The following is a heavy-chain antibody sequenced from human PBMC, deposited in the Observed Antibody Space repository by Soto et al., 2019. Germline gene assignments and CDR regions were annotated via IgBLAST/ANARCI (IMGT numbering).Heavy chain of an antibody. J-gene: IGHJ4*02. CDR1: GFTFSSYE. Sequence: PGGSLRLSCAASGFTFSSYEMNWVRQAPGKGLEWVSYISSSGSTIYYADSVKGRFTISRDNAKNSLYLQMNSLRAEDTAVYYCAREVRTGMATTPLGYWGQGTLVTVSS. D-gene: IGHD5-12*01. V-gene: IGHV3-48*03. CDR3: AREVRTGMATTPLGY. CDR2: ISSSGSTI.